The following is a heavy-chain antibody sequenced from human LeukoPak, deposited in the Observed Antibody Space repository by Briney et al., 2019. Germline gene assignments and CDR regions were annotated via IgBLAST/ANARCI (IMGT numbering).Heavy chain of an antibody. CDR1: GGSISRHY. D-gene: IGHD6-19*01. J-gene: IGHJ4*02. CDR2: IYSSGNT. Sequence: SETLSLTYTVSGGSISRHYWSWIRQPAGKGLEWIGRIYSSGNTNYNPSLNSRVTMSVDTSKNQFSLKLTSVTAADTAVYYCARVLTAVAGPYYFEFWGPGNLVTVSS. CDR3: ARVLTAVAGPYYFEF. V-gene: IGHV4-4*07.